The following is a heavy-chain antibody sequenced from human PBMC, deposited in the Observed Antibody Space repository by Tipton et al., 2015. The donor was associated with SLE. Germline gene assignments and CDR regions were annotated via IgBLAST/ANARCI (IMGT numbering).Heavy chain of an antibody. V-gene: IGHV4-59*01. D-gene: IGHD5/OR15-5a*01. J-gene: IGHJ5*02. CDR1: GGSISTYY. CDR2: IYYSGST. CDR3: AGRSRGWFDP. Sequence: LRLSCTVSGGSISTYYWSWIRQPPGKGLEWIGYIYYSGSTNYNPYLKSRVTISVDTSKNQFSLKLSSVTAADTAVYYCAGRSRGWFDPWGQGTLVTVSS.